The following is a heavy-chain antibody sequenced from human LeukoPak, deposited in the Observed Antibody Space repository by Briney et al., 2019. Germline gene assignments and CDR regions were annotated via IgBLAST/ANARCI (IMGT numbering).Heavy chain of an antibody. J-gene: IGHJ6*03. CDR3: ARAYCSGGSCGQYYYYYMDV. D-gene: IGHD2-15*01. Sequence: ASVKVSCKASGYTSTSYYMHWVRQAPGQGLEWMGIINPSGGSTSYAQKFQGRVTMTRDMSTSTVYMELSSLRSEDTAVYYCARAYCSGGSCGQYYYYYMDVWGKGTTVTVSS. V-gene: IGHV1-46*01. CDR1: GYTSTSYY. CDR2: INPSGGST.